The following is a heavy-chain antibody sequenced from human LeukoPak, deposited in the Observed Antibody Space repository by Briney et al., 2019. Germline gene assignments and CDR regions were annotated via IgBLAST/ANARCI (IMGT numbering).Heavy chain of an antibody. CDR3: ARVNLRWFDP. J-gene: IGHJ5*02. Sequence: ASVKVSCKASGYIFTNYAVTWVRQAPGQGLEWMGWINTDTGNPTYAQGFTERFVFSLDTSVSTAYLQMSSLKAEDTAVYFCARVNLRWFDPWGQGTLVTVSS. V-gene: IGHV7-4-1*02. CDR2: INTDTGNP. CDR1: GYIFTNYA.